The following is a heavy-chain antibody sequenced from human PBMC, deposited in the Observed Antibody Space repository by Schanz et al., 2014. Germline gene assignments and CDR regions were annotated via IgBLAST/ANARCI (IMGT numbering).Heavy chain of an antibody. Sequence: VKMVESGGGLVKPGGSLRLSCAASGFPFSDYFMAWIRQPPGRGLEWVSYIGNGGVTIYYADSVRGRFTISRDNAENTLFLQMNSLRAEDTAVYYCARKVVATIGGYYDNWGQGTLVIVSS. CDR2: IGNGGVTI. CDR1: GFPFSDYF. CDR3: ARKVVATIGGYYDN. J-gene: IGHJ4*02. V-gene: IGHV3-11*01. D-gene: IGHD5-12*01.